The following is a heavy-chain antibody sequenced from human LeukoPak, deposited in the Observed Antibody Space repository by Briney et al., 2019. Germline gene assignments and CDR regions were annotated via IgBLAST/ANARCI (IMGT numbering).Heavy chain of an antibody. CDR3: VREQEPYYYDSSGRFFDY. CDR1: GFTVSSNY. V-gene: IGHV3-66*01. CDR2: IYSGGST. D-gene: IGHD3-22*01. Sequence: GGSLRLSCAASGFTVSSNYMSWVRQAPGKGLEWVSVIYSGGSTYYADSVKGRSTISRDNSKNTLYLQMNSLRAEDTAVYYCVREQEPYYYDSSGRFFDYWGQGTLVTVSS. J-gene: IGHJ4*02.